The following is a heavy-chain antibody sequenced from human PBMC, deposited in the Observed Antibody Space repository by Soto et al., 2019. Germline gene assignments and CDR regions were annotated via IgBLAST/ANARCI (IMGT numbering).Heavy chain of an antibody. CDR1: GYSFATYW. D-gene: IGHD1-7*01. Sequence: GESLKISCKGSGYSFATYWIGWVRQMPGKGLEWMGIIYLGDSDTRYSPSFQGQVTISGDKSINTAYLQWSSLKASDTAMYYCATRLTATGRRLGMDVWGQGTTVTVSS. CDR2: IYLGDSDT. V-gene: IGHV5-51*01. CDR3: ATRLTATGRRLGMDV. J-gene: IGHJ6*02.